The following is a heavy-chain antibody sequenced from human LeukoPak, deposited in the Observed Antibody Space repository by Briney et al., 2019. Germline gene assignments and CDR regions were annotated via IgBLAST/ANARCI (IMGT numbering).Heavy chain of an antibody. CDR1: GFTFSNYA. CDR3: VRGSGFFEY. CDR2: ISFDGGNK. V-gene: IGHV3-30-3*01. D-gene: IGHD3-3*01. J-gene: IGHJ4*02. Sequence: GRSLRLSCAASGFTFSNYAMHWVRQAPGKGLEWVTVISFDGGNKYYADSVKGRFTISRDNSENSLYLQMNSLRAEDTAVYYCVRGSGFFEYWGQGTLVTVSS.